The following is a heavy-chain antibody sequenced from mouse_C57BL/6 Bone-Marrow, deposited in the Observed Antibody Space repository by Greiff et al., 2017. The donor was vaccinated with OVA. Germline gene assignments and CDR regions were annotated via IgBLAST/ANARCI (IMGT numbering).Heavy chain of an antibody. V-gene: IGHV1-82*01. CDR2: IYPGAGDT. D-gene: IGHD3-1*01. CDR1: GYAFSSSW. Sequence: QVQLQQSGPELVKPGASVKISCKASGYAFSSSWMNWVKQRPGKGLEWIGRIYPGAGDTTYNGKFKGKATLTADKSSSTAYMQLSSLTSEDSAVYCSGAASSGDRWFAYWGQGTLVTVSA. CDR3: GAASSGDRWFAY. J-gene: IGHJ3*01.